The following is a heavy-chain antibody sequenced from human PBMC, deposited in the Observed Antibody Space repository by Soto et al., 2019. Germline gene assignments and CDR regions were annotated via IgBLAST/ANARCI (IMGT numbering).Heavy chain of an antibody. CDR1: GFTFSNEA. D-gene: IGHD2-21*01. CDR3: AKDTYCSPPEGFAF. CDR2: ISGNGRST. J-gene: IGHJ1*01. Sequence: GGSLRLSCAVSGFTFSNEAMSWVGQAPGKELEWVSAISGNGRSTSYTDSVKGRFTISRDDSKNTLYLQINSMRAADTALYFFAKDTYCSPPEGFAFWGQRALLTVSA. V-gene: IGHV3-23*01.